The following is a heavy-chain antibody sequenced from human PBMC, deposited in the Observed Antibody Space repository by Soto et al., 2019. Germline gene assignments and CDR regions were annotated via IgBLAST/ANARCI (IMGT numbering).Heavy chain of an antibody. Sequence: QVQLVESGGGVVQPGRSLRLSCAASGFTFRSYGMHWVRQAPGKGLEWVAVIWYDGSNKYYADSVKGRFTISRDNSKNTLYLQMNSLRAEDTAVYYCARDSRGYFDYWGQGTLVTVSS. D-gene: IGHD3-10*01. CDR3: ARDSRGYFDY. V-gene: IGHV3-33*01. J-gene: IGHJ4*02. CDR1: GFTFRSYG. CDR2: IWYDGSNK.